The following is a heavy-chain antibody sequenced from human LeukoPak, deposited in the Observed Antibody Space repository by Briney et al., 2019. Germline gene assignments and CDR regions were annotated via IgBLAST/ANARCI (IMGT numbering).Heavy chain of an antibody. CDR2: IYSGGRT. V-gene: IGHV3-53*01. Sequence: PGGSLRLSCAASGFIVSSNYMSWVRQAPGKELEWVSVIYSGGRTYYADSVKGRFTISRDNSRNTLYLQMNSLRAEDTAVYYCARGLGRELDGAFDIWGQGTMVTVSS. CDR3: ARGLGRELDGAFDI. J-gene: IGHJ3*02. CDR1: GFIVSSNY. D-gene: IGHD3-10*01.